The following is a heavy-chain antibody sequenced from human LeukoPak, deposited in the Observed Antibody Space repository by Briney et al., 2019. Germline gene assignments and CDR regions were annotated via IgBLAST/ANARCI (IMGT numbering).Heavy chain of an antibody. CDR2: SDGSSA. V-gene: IGHV3-74*01. J-gene: IGHJ4*02. CDR1: GFTFNIYA. D-gene: IGHD4-11*01. CDR3: ARDDYNRL. Sequence: GGSLRLSCAASGFTFNIYAMSWVRQAPGKGLEWVSRSDGSSATFADSVRGRFTVSRDNAKNTLYLQMNSLRAEDTAVYYCARDDYNRLWGQGTLVTVSS.